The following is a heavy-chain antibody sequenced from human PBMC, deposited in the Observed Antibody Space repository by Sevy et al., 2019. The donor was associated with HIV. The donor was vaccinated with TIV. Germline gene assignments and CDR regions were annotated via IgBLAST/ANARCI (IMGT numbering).Heavy chain of an antibody. CDR2: IYRGGSI. V-gene: IGHV3-53*01. J-gene: IGHJ6*02. CDR1: GFIVSSNY. CDR3: ARLATYYYYGMDV. Sequence: GGSLRLSCAASGFIVSSNYMSWVRQAPGKGLEWGSVIYRGGSIDYADSVKGRFTISRDNSKNTMYLQLNSLRADDTAVYYWARLATYYYYGMDVWGQGTTVTVSS.